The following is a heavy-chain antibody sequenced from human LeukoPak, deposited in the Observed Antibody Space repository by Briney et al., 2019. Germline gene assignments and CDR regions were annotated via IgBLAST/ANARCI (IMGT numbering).Heavy chain of an antibody. J-gene: IGHJ6*02. V-gene: IGHV4-34*01. CDR1: GGSFSGYY. Sequence: PSETLSLTCAVYGGSFSGYYWSWIRQPPGKGLEWIGEINHSGSTNYNPSLKSRVTISVGTSKNQFSLKLSSVTAADTAVYYCARTMIVVVITGYYYYYGMDVWGQGTTVTVSS. CDR3: ARTMIVVVITGYYYYYGMDV. CDR2: INHSGST. D-gene: IGHD3-22*01.